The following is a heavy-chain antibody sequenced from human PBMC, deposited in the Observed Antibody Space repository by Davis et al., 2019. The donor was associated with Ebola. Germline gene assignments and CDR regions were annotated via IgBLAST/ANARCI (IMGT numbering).Heavy chain of an antibody. CDR2: ISAYNGNT. Sequence: ASVNVSCKASGYTFTSYGISWVRQAPGQGLEWMGWISAYNGNTNYAQKLQGRVTMTTDTSTSTAYMELRSLRSDDTAVYYCARGVTMIVVSNWFDPWGQGTLVTVSS. CDR3: ARGVTMIVVSNWFDP. CDR1: GYTFTSYG. D-gene: IGHD3-22*01. J-gene: IGHJ5*02. V-gene: IGHV1-18*01.